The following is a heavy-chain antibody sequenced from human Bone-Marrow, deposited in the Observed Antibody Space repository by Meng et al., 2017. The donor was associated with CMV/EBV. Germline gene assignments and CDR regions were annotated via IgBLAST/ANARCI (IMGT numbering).Heavy chain of an antibody. D-gene: IGHD3-10*01. CDR1: GFTFSSYS. V-gene: IGHV3-48*04. CDR3: AIHDRGVYF. CDR2: ISSSGSTI. Sequence: GGSLRLSCAASGFTFSSYSMNWVRQAPGKGLEWVSYISSSGSTIYYADSVKGRFTISRDNAKNSLYLQMNSLRAEDTAVYYCAIHDRGVYFWGQGTLVTGSS. J-gene: IGHJ4*02.